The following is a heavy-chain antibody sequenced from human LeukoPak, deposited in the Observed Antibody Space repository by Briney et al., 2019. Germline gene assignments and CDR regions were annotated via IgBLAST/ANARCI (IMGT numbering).Heavy chain of an antibody. J-gene: IGHJ4*02. CDR2: INPGSGST. CDR3: VRDLGYYDSSGYPTHFDY. Sequence: ASVKVSCKASGYTFTSYFTHWVRQAPGQGLEWMGIINPGSGSTSYTQKFRDRVTMTRDKSTSTVNMELSSLRSEDTAVYYYVRDLGYYDSSGYPTHFDYWGQGTLVTVSS. CDR1: GYTFTSYF. D-gene: IGHD3-22*01. V-gene: IGHV1-46*01.